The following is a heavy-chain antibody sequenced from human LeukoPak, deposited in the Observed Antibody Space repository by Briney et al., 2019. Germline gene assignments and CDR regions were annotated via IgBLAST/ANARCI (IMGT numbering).Heavy chain of an antibody. CDR2: ISYDGSNK. CDR3: ARVVREVVVSNWYFDL. Sequence: GRSLRLSCAASGFTFSSYGMHWVRQAPDKGLEWVAVISYDGSNKYYADSVKGRFTISRDNSKNTLYLQMNSLRAEDTAVYYCARVVREVVVSNWYFDLWGRGTLVTVSS. V-gene: IGHV3-30*03. CDR1: GFTFSSYG. J-gene: IGHJ2*01. D-gene: IGHD3-22*01.